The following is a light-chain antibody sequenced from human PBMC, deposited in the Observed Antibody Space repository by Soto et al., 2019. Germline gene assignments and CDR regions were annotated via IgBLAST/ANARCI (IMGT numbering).Light chain of an antibody. CDR2: EVS. V-gene: IGLV2-14*01. CDR3: SSYTSSSTLVV. J-gene: IGLJ2*01. Sequence: QSALTQPASVSGSPGQSITISCTGTSSDVGGYNYVSWYQQHPGKAPKLMIYEVSNRPSGVSNRFSGSKSGNTASLAISGLQSEDEAFYYCSSYTSSSTLVVFGGWTKLTVL. CDR1: SSDVGGYNY.